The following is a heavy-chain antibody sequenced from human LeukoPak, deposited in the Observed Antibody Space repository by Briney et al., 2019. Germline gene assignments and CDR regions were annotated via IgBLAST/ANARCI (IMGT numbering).Heavy chain of an antibody. CDR3: TRGPIQLWLYHGMDV. V-gene: IGHV3-49*04. CDR1: GFTFGDHA. Sequence: PGRSLRLSCTVSGFTFGDHAMSWVRQAPGKGLEWVGFIRSKTYGGTTEYAASVKGRFIISRDDSTSIAYLQMNSLKTEDTAVYYCTRGPIQLWLYHGMDVWGQETTVTVSS. D-gene: IGHD5-18*01. J-gene: IGHJ6*02. CDR2: IRSKTYGGTT.